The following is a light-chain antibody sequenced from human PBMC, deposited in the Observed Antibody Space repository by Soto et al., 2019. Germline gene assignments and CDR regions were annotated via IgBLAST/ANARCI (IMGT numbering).Light chain of an antibody. CDR1: QSVSSN. CDR2: HAS. J-gene: IGKJ4*01. CDR3: QQYNKWPLT. V-gene: IGKV3-15*01. Sequence: EIVMTQSPATLSVSPGERATLSCRASQSVSSNLAWYQQKPGQAPRLLIYHASTRATGIPARFSGSGSRTDFNLTISSLQSEAFDVYYCQQYNKWPLTFGGGTKVEIK.